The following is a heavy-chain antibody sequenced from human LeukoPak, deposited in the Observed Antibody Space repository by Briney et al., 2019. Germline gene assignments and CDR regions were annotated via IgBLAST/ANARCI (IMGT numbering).Heavy chain of an antibody. CDR2: MNPNSGNT. D-gene: IGHD6-13*01. V-gene: IGHV1-8*03. CDR3: ASSIAAAAMPPFDY. J-gene: IGHJ4*02. Sequence: GASVKVSCKASGYTFTSYDINWVRQATGQGLEWMGWMNPNSGNTGYAQKFQGRVTITRNTSISTAYMELSSLRSEDTAVYYCASSIAAAAMPPFDYWGQGTLVTVSS. CDR1: GYTFTSYD.